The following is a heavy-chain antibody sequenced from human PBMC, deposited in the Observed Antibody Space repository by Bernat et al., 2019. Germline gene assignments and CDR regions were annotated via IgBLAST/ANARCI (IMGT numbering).Heavy chain of an antibody. D-gene: IGHD5-24*01. CDR3: ARDFLRGRWVHRLDY. J-gene: IGHJ4*02. V-gene: IGHV3-30-3*01. CDR2: ISYDGSNK. CDR1: GFTFSSYV. Sequence: QVQLVESGGGVVQPGRSLRLSCAASGFTFSSYVMHWVRQAPGKGLEWVAVISYDGSNKYYPDSVKARFTISRDNSKNTLYLKMNSLRAEDTAVYYCARDFLRGRWVHRLDYWGQGTLVTVSS.